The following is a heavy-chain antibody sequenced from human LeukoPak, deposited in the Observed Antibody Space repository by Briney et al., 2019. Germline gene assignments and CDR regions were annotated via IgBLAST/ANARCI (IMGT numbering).Heavy chain of an antibody. CDR3: ARGRGGTVVRGYLDY. Sequence: AASVKVSCKASGYTFTNYDIMWVRQATGQGTEWMGWMNSNSGNTGYAQKFQGRVTMTRDTSINTAYMELHSPTSEDTAVYYCARGRGGTVVRGYLDYWGRGTLVTVSS. CDR2: MNSNSGNT. D-gene: IGHD3-10*01. V-gene: IGHV1-8*01. J-gene: IGHJ4*02. CDR1: GYTFTNYD.